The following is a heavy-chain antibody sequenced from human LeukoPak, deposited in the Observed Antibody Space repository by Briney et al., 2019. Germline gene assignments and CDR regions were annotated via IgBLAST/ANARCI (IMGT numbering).Heavy chain of an antibody. CDR2: IKGDESAR. V-gene: IGHV3-7*01. J-gene: IGHJ4*02. CDR1: GLIFSSYW. D-gene: IGHD1-26*01. Sequence: GGSLRLSCAAAGLIFSSYWMAWVRQAPGKGLEWVANIKGDESARHQADSVKGRFTISRDNTRNSLYLQMTNLRGDDTAVYYCARDVVGSLDYWGQGTLVTVSS. CDR3: ARDVVGSLDY.